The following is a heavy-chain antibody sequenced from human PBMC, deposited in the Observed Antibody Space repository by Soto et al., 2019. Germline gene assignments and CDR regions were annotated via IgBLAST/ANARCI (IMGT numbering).Heavy chain of an antibody. Sequence: QVQLVESGGGVVQPGRSLRLSCAASGFTFSSYGMHWVRQAPGKGLEWVAVIWYDGSNKYYADSVKGRFTISRDNSKNTLYLQMNSLRAEDTAVYYCARPTHVLWFGELFPYDAFDIWGQGTMVTVSS. J-gene: IGHJ3*02. CDR2: IWYDGSNK. V-gene: IGHV3-33*01. CDR3: ARPTHVLWFGELFPYDAFDI. CDR1: GFTFSSYG. D-gene: IGHD3-10*01.